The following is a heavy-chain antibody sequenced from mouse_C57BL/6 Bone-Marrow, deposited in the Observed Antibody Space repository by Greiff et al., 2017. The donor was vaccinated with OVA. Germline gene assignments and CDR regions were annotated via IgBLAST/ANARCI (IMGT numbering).Heavy chain of an antibody. CDR1: GYTFTTYP. CDR3: ARGYYGSSYLWYFDV. Sequence: QVQLQQSGAELVKPGASVKMSCKASGYTFTTYPIEWMKQNHGKSLEWIGNFHPYNDDTKYNEKFKGKATLTVEKSSSTVYLELSRLTSDDSAVYYGARGYYGSSYLWYFDVGGTGTTVTVSS. J-gene: IGHJ1*03. V-gene: IGHV1-47*01. D-gene: IGHD1-1*01. CDR2: FHPYNDDT.